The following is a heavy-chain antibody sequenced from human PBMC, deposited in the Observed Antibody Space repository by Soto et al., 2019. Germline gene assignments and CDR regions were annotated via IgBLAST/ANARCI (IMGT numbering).Heavy chain of an antibody. J-gene: IGHJ4*02. D-gene: IGHD6-13*01. CDR1: GYTFTSYY. V-gene: IGHV1-46*01. CDR2: INPSGGST. CDR3: ARTLDSSWSDY. Sequence: QVQLVQSGAEVKKPGASVKVSCKASGYTFTSYYMHWVRQAPGQGLEWMGIINPSGGSTSYAQKFEGRGTMTRDTSTSTVERELSSLRSEDRAVYYCARTLDSSWSDYWGQGPLVPVSS.